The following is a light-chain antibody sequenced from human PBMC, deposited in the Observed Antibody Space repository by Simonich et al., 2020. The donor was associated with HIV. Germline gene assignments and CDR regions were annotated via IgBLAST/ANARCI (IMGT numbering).Light chain of an antibody. CDR3: QQYYSTPWT. CDR2: WAS. J-gene: IGKJ1*01. V-gene: IGKV4-1*01. CDR1: QSVLYSSNHKNY. Sequence: DIVMTQSPDSLAVSLGERATINCRSSQSVLYSSNHKNYLAWYQQKPGQPPKLLIYWASTRDSGVPDRFSGSESGTDFNLTISSLQAEDVAVYYCQQYYSTPWTFGQGTKVEIK.